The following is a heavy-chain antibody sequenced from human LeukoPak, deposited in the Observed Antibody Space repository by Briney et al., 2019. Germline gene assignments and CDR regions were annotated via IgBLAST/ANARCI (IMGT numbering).Heavy chain of an antibody. J-gene: IGHJ6*01. Sequence: QPGRSLRLSCAASGFTFDDYAMHWVRQAPGKGLEWVSGISWNSGSIGYADSVKGRFTISRDNAKNSLYLQMNSLRAEDTALYYCAKVIAAAGTTEGDYYYGMDVXXXGXTVTVSS. V-gene: IGHV3-9*01. CDR1: GFTFDDYA. CDR2: ISWNSGSI. CDR3: AKVIAAAGTTEGDYYYGMDV. D-gene: IGHD6-13*01.